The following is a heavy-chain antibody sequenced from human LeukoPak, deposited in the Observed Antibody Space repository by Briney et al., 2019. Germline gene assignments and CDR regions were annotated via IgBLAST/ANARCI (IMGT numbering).Heavy chain of an antibody. V-gene: IGHV3-23*01. Sequence: GGSLRLSCAASGFTFSSYAMSWVRQAPGKGLEWVSAISGSGGSTYYADSVKGRFTISRDNSKNTLYLRMNSLRGEDSAIYYCAKDPYTSGWSYFDYWGQGALVTVSS. J-gene: IGHJ4*02. D-gene: IGHD6-19*01. CDR2: ISGSGGST. CDR1: GFTFSSYA. CDR3: AKDPYTSGWSYFDY.